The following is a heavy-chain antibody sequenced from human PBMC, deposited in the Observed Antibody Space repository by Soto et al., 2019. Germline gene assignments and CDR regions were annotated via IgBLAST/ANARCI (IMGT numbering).Heavy chain of an antibody. V-gene: IGHV3-30-3*01. J-gene: IGHJ4*02. CDR3: ETVTLPY. CDR1: GFTFSSYA. CDR2: ISYDGSNK. Sequence: QVQLVESGGGVIQHGRSLRLSCAASGFTFSSYAMHWVRQAPGKGLEWVAVISYDGSNKYYADSVKGRFTISRDNSKNTLYLQMNSLRAEDTAVYYSETVTLPYWGQGTLVTVSS. D-gene: IGHD4-4*01.